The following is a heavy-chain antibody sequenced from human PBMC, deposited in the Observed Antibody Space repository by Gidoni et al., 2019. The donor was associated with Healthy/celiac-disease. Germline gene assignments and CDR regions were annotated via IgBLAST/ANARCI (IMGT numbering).Heavy chain of an antibody. CDR1: GFTFIDYY. J-gene: IGHJ6*03. V-gene: IGHV3-11*01. Sequence: QVQLVESGGGLVKPGGSLRRSCAASGFTFIDYYMSWIRQAPGKGLEWVSYISSSGSTIYYADSVKGRFTISRDNAKNSLYLQMNSLIAEDTAVYYCARDGRLDYDFWSGYSGGGMDVWGKGTTVTVSS. D-gene: IGHD3-3*01. CDR2: ISSSGSTI. CDR3: ARDGRLDYDFWSGYSGGGMDV.